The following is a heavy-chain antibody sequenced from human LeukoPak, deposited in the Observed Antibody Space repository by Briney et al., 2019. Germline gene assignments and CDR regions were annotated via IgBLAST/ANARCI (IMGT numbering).Heavy chain of an antibody. CDR3: ARLEEQWLVPNWFDP. D-gene: IGHD6-19*01. CDR2: INPNSGGT. Sequence: ASVKVSCKASGYTFTGYYMHWVRQAPGQGLEWMGWINPNSGGTNYAQKFQGRVTMTRDTSISTAYLQWSSLKASDTAMYYCARLEEQWLVPNWFDPWGQGTLVTVSS. CDR1: GYTFTGYY. J-gene: IGHJ5*02. V-gene: IGHV1-2*02.